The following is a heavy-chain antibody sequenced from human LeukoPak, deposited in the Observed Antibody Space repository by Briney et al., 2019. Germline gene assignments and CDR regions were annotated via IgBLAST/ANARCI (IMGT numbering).Heavy chain of an antibody. CDR2: VYYRGST. V-gene: IGHV4-59*05. CDR3: ARGTGSLGSVVDY. J-gene: IGHJ4*02. Sequence: SETLSLTCTVSGGSISSYYWSWIRQPPGKGLEWIGSVYYRGSTYYNPSLKSRVTISVDTSKNQFSLKLSSVTAADTALYYCARGTGSLGSVVDYWGQGTLVTVSS. CDR1: GGSISSYY. D-gene: IGHD3-10*01.